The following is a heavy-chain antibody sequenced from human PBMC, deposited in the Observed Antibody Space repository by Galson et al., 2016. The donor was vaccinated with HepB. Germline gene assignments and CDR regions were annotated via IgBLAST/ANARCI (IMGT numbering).Heavy chain of an antibody. CDR2: IKSKANSYAT. D-gene: IGHD2-15*01. Sequence: SLRLSCAASGFTFSAYYMSWIRQASGKGLEWVGRIKSKANSYATAYAASVRGTFTISRDDSKNTAYLQMDSLKIEDTAVYYCTRLPGYCGGGSCYYDYWGQGTLVTVSS. CDR3: TRLPGYCGGGSCYYDY. J-gene: IGHJ4*02. CDR1: GFTFSAYY. V-gene: IGHV3-73*01.